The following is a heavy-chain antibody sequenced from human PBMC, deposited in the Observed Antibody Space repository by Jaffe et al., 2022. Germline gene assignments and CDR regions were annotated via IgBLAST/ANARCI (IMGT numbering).Heavy chain of an antibody. J-gene: IGHJ5*02. D-gene: IGHD3-10*01. V-gene: IGHV3-49*03. CDR3: TRDTYGSGVNWFDP. Sequence: EVQLVESGGGLVQPGRSLRLSCTASGFTFGDYAMSWFRQAPGKGLEWVGFIRSKAYGGTTEYAASVKGRFTISRDDSKSIAYLQMNSLKTEDTAVYYCTRDTYGSGVNWFDPWGQGTLVTVSS. CDR1: GFTFGDYA. CDR2: IRSKAYGGTT.